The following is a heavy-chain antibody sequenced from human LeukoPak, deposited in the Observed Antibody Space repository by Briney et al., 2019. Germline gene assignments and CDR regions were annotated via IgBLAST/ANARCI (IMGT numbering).Heavy chain of an antibody. CDR2: VSSNGGST. CDR1: GFTFSSYA. J-gene: IGHJ4*02. V-gene: IGHV3-64*01. Sequence: GGSLRLSCAAPGFTFSSYAMPWVRQAPGKGLEYVSAVSSNGGSTYYAHSVKGRFTISRDNSKNTLHLQMGSLRAEDMAVYYCTRGINYASDYWGQGTLVTVSS. D-gene: IGHD2-2*01. CDR3: TRGINYASDY.